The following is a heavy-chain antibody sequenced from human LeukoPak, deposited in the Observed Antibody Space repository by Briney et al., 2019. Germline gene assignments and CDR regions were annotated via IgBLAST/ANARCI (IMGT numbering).Heavy chain of an antibody. Sequence: QPGGSLRLSRAASGFTFSSYGMPWVRQAPGKGLEWVAVISYDGSNKYYADSVKGRFTISRDNSKNTLYLQMNSLRAEDTAVYYCAKDLAVAGTTFDYWGQGTLVTVSS. D-gene: IGHD6-19*01. CDR2: ISYDGSNK. CDR3: AKDLAVAGTTFDY. J-gene: IGHJ4*02. CDR1: GFTFSSYG. V-gene: IGHV3-30*18.